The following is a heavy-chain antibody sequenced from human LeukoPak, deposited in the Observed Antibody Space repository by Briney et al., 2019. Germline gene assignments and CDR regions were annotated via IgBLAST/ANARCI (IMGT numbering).Heavy chain of an antibody. D-gene: IGHD6-19*01. J-gene: IGHJ4*02. V-gene: IGHV3-7*01. CDR1: GFTFSSYC. Sequence: GGSLRLSCAASGFTFSSYCMSWVRQAPGKGLEWVANIKQDGSQKYYVDSVKGRFTISRDNAKSLLYLQMNSLRPEDTAVYYCARDWAGSAWLTGALEYWGQGILVTVSS. CDR2: IKQDGSQK. CDR3: ARDWAGSAWLTGALEY.